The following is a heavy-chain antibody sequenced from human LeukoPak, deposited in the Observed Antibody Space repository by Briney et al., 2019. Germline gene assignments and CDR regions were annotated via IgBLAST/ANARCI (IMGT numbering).Heavy chain of an antibody. CDR3: ARDMTGSGWNDAFDI. Sequence: PSETLSLTCTVSGGSISSESYDSSWIRQPAGKGLEWIGRIYSSGNSKYNPSLKSRVTIPVDTSRNQFSLNLSSLTAADPAVYYCARDMTGSGWNDAFDIWGQGTMVTVSS. D-gene: IGHD6-19*01. J-gene: IGHJ3*02. CDR2: IYSSGNS. V-gene: IGHV4-61*02. CDR1: GGSISSESYD.